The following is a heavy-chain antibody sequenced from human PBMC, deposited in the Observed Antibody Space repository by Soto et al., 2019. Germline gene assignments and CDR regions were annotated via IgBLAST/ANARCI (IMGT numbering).Heavy chain of an antibody. CDR1: VGSFRGYY. J-gene: IGHJ4*02. Sequence: ETLSLTCAFYVGSFRGYYWSWCRHAPGKWLEWIGEINHSGSTNYNPSLKSRVTISVDTSKNQFSLKLSSVTAADTAVYYGARGSLWFGELLYLEYWGQGTLDTVSS. CDR3: ARGSLWFGELLYLEY. D-gene: IGHD3-10*01. V-gene: IGHV4-34*01. CDR2: INHSGST.